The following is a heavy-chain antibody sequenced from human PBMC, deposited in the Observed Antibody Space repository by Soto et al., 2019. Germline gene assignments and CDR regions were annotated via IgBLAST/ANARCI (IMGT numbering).Heavy chain of an antibody. CDR2: ISGSGGST. CDR1: GFTFSSYA. V-gene: IGHV3-23*01. CDR3: AKGVGSPPGVYDYYFDD. D-gene: IGHD3-16*01. Sequence: GGSLRLSCAASGFTFSSYAMSWVRQAPGKGLEWVSAISGSGGSTYYADSVKGRFTISRDNSKNTLYLQMNSPRAEDTAVYYCAKGVGSPPGVYDYYFDDWGQGTLVTVSS. J-gene: IGHJ4*02.